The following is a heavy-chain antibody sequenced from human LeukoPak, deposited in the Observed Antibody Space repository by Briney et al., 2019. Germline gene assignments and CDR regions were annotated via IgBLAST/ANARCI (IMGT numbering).Heavy chain of an antibody. CDR2: IILIFGTA. J-gene: IGHJ5*02. D-gene: IGHD5-18*01. CDR1: GGTFSSYA. CDR3: ARDGDSYGRRGNWFDP. Sequence: ASVKVSCKASGGTFSSYAISWVRQAPGQGLEWVGGIILIFGTAKYAQKFQGRVTSTADESTSTAYMELSSLRSEDTAVSYCARDGDSYGRRGNWFDPWGQGTLVTVSS. V-gene: IGHV1-69*13.